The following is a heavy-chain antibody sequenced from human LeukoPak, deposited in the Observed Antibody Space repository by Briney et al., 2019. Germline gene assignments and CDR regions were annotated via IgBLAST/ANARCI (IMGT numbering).Heavy chain of an antibody. CDR3: ARDRGNYYDSSGYFPFDY. V-gene: IGHV1-18*01. CDR2: ISAYNGNT. CDR1: RYTFTSYG. Sequence: ASVQVSCTASRYTFTSYGISWVRQAPGQGLEWMGWISAYNGNTNYAQKLQGGVTMTTDTSTSTAYMELRSLRSDDTAVYYCARDRGNYYDSSGYFPFDYWGQGTLVTVSS. D-gene: IGHD3-22*01. J-gene: IGHJ4*02.